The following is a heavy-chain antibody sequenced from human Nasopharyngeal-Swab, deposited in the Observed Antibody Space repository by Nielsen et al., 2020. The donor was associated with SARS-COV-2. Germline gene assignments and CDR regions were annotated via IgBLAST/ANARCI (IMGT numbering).Heavy chain of an antibody. V-gene: IGHV3-13*01. Sequence: GSLRLSCAASGFTFSRFDMHWVRQVTGKGLEWVSAIGTAGDTYYPRSVKGRFTISREDARNFLYLQMNSLRAEDTAVYYCARTLSASYMDVWGKGTTVTVSS. CDR3: ARTLSASYMDV. CDR1: GFTFSRFD. J-gene: IGHJ6*03. CDR2: IGTAGDT.